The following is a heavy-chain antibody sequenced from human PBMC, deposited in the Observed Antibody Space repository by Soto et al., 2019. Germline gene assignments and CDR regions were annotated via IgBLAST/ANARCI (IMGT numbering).Heavy chain of an antibody. CDR3: AADNSYYDSSGYYYVEEYFQH. J-gene: IGHJ1*01. Sequence: SVKVSCKASGFTFTSSAVQWVRQARGQRLEWIGWIVVGSGNTNYAQKFQERVTITRDMSTSTAYMELSSLRSEDTAVYYCAADNSYYDSSGYYYVEEYFQHWGQGTLVTVSS. D-gene: IGHD3-22*01. CDR1: GFTFTSSA. CDR2: IVVGSGNT. V-gene: IGHV1-58*01.